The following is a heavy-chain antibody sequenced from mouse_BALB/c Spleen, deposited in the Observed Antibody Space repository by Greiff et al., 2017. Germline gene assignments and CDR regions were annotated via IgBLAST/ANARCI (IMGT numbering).Heavy chain of an antibody. J-gene: IGHJ3*01. V-gene: IGHV3-6*02. CDR1: GYSITSGYY. Sequence: DVQLQESGPGLVKPSQSLSLTCSVTGYSITSGYYWNWIRQFPGNKLEWMGYISYDGSNNYNPSLKNRISITRDTSKNQFFLKLNSVTTEDTATYYCARDDYDTWFAYWGQGTLVTVSA. CDR3: ARDDYDTWFAY. D-gene: IGHD2-4*01. CDR2: ISYDGSN.